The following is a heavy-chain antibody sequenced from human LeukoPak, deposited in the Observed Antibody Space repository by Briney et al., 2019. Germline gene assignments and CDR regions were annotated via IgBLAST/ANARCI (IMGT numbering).Heavy chain of an antibody. CDR1: GGSISTYY. J-gene: IGHJ5*02. D-gene: IGHD1-26*01. CDR3: ARIARSYYGWFDP. Sequence: PSETLSLTCTVSGGSISTYYWSWIRQPPGKGLEWIGYIYYSGSTNYNPSLKSRVTISVDTSKNQFSLKLTSVTAADTAVYYCARIARSYYGWFDPWGQGTLVTVSS. CDR2: IYYSGST. V-gene: IGHV4-59*01.